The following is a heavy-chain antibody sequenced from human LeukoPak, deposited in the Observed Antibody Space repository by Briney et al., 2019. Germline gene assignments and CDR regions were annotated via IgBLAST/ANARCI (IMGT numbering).Heavy chain of an antibody. D-gene: IGHD3-16*02. CDR2: IRGSSSST. CDR3: ARDLGDYIWGSYRYFDY. J-gene: IGHJ4*02. CDR1: GFTFSSYN. Sequence: GGSLRLSCAASGFTFSSYNMNWVRQAPGRGLEWVSYIRGSSSSTYYAESVKGRFTISRDNAKNSLYLQMNSLRAEDTAVYYCARDLGDYIWGSYRYFDYWGQGTLVTVSS. V-gene: IGHV3-48*01.